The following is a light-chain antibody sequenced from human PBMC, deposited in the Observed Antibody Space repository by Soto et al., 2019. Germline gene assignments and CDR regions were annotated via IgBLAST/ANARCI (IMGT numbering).Light chain of an antibody. CDR3: QQSSRSPYT. CDR2: GAS. V-gene: IGKV1-39*01. J-gene: IGKJ2*01. Sequence: IQMTQSPSSLSASVGDSVTVTCRASQSINVYLNWYQQKPGKAPTLLIYGASSLQSGVPSRFTGGGSRTDYTLTISSLQPEDFATYYCQQSSRSPYTFGQGPKLEIK. CDR1: QSINVY.